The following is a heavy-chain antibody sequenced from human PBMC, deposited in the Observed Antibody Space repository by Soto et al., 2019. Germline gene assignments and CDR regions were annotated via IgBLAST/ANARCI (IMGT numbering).Heavy chain of an antibody. V-gene: IGHV4-38-2*02. CDR3: AKLLPASNSGY. CDR1: GDSISSGYH. D-gene: IGHD2-2*01. Sequence: PSETLSLPCTVSGDSISSGYHWAWIRQPPGMRLEWVASIFHTWPTYYNPSLTSRVTISRDNSKNTLYLQMNSLRAEDTAVYYCAKLLPASNSGYWGQGTLVTVSS. J-gene: IGHJ4*02. CDR2: IFHTWPT.